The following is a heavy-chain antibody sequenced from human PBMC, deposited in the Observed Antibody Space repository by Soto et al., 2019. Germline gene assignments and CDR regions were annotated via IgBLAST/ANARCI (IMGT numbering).Heavy chain of an antibody. J-gene: IGHJ6*02. Sequence: ASVKVSCKASGYTFTNYGISWVRQAPGQGLEWMGWISAYNGNTNYAQKLQGRVTMTTDTSTSTAYMELRSLRSDDTAVYYCASSYEASGTPYYYGMDVWGQGTAVTVSS. D-gene: IGHD1-1*01. CDR3: ASSYEASGTPYYYGMDV. CDR2: ISAYNGNT. V-gene: IGHV1-18*01. CDR1: GYTFTNYG.